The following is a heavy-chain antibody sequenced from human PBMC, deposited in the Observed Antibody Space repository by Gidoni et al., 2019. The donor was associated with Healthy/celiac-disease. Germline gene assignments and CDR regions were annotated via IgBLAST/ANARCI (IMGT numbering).Heavy chain of an antibody. V-gene: IGHV4-34*01. D-gene: IGHD3-16*02. CDR2: INHSGST. CDR1: GGSFSGYY. Sequence: QVQLQQWGAGLLKPSATLSLHCAVYGGSFSGYYWSWIRQPPGKGLEWSGKINHSGSTNYNPSLKSRVTISVDTSKNQFSLKLSSVTAADTAVYYCARGFWRRGDYVWGSYRPYYFDYWGQGTLVTVSS. CDR3: ARGFWRRGDYVWGSYRPYYFDY. J-gene: IGHJ4*02.